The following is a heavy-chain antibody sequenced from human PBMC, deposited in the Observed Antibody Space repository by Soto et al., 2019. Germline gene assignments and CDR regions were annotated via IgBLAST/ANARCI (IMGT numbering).Heavy chain of an antibody. V-gene: IGHV4-39*01. CDR2: IYYSGST. CDR3: AILVHYDFWSGPNYY. J-gene: IGHJ4*02. Sequence: SETLSLTCTVSGGSMSSSSYYWGWIRQPPGKGLEWIGSIYYSGSTYYNPSLKSRVTISVDTSKNQFSLKLSSVTAADTAVYYCAILVHYDFWSGPNYYWGQGTLVTVSS. CDR1: GGSMSSSSYY. D-gene: IGHD3-3*01.